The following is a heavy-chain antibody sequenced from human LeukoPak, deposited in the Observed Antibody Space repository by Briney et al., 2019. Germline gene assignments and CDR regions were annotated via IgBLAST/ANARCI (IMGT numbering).Heavy chain of an antibody. CDR2: ISMSVRTT. CDR1: GFTFTIHV. CDR3: VSVVLERSTTFDY. Sequence: PGGSLRLSCSASGFTFTIHVMHWVRQAPGKGLQYVSDISMSVRTTYYAGSVKGRFTISRDSSKNTVYLQMNSLTAEDTAVYYCVSVVLERSTTFDYWGQGALV. J-gene: IGHJ4*02. V-gene: IGHV3-64D*06. D-gene: IGHD2/OR15-2a*01.